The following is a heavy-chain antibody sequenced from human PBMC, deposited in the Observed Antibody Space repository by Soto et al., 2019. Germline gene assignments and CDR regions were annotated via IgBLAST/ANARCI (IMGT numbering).Heavy chain of an antibody. CDR3: ARYGLRYTYGDTDS. CDR2: IHYSGST. V-gene: IGHV4-59*08. CDR1: GASITSYY. J-gene: IGHJ4*02. D-gene: IGHD5-18*01. Sequence: SETLSLTCTVSGASITSYYWSWIRQPPGKGLEWIGYIHYSGSTNHNSSLKSRVTISVDTSKNQLSLKLSSVTAADTAVFYCARYGLRYTYGDTDSRGQATLLTVSS.